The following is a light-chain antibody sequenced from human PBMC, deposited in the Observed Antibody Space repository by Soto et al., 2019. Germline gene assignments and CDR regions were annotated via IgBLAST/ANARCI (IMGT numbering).Light chain of an antibody. V-gene: IGLV2-8*01. CDR1: SSDGGGYNY. CDR2: EVT. CDR3: SSYAASNNFYFV. J-gene: IGLJ3*02. Sequence: QSVLTQSPSASGSPGQSVTISCTGTSSDGGGYNYVSWYQQYPGRAPKLMIYEVTKRPSGVPDRFSGSKSGNTASLTVSGLQAEVEADYYCSSYAASNNFYFVFGGGTKLTVL.